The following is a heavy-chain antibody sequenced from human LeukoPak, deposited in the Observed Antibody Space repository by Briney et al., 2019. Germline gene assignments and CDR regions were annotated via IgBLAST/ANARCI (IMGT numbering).Heavy chain of an antibody. V-gene: IGHV1-46*01. J-gene: IGHJ5*02. CDR2: ISPSGGST. CDR3: ARDNSARDEAWWFNP. D-gene: IGHD5-24*01. Sequence: ASVKVSCKAFGYTFTSNYMYWVRQAPGQGPEWMGVISPSGGSTTYAQKFQGRVTLTRDMSTSTDYLELSSLRSEDTAVYYCARDNSARDEAWWFNPWGQGTLVTVSS. CDR1: GYTFTSNY.